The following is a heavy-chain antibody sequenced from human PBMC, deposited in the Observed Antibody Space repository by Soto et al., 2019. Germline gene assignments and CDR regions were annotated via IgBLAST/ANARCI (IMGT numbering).Heavy chain of an antibody. D-gene: IGHD6-13*01. V-gene: IGHV3-74*01. CDR3: ARVSSIAAAGTGDLNY. CDR2: INSDGSST. J-gene: IGHJ4*02. Sequence: PWGSLRLSCAASGFTFSSYLMHWVRQAPGKGLVWVSRINSDGSSTSYADSVKGRFTISRDNAKNTLYLQMNSLRAEDTAVYYCARVSSIAAAGTGDLNYWGQGTLVTVSS. CDR1: GFTFSSYL.